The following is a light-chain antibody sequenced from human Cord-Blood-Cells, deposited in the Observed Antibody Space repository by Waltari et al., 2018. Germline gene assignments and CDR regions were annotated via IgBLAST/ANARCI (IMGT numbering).Light chain of an antibody. J-gene: IGKJ4*01. V-gene: IGKV1-39*01. CDR1: QSISSY. CDR2: AAS. CDR3: QQSYSTPLT. Sequence: DIQMTQSSSSVSASVGDRVTITCRASQSISSYLNWYQQKPGKAPKLLIYAASSLQSGVPSRFSGSGSGTDFTLTISSLQPEDFATYYCQQSYSTPLTFGGGTKVEIK.